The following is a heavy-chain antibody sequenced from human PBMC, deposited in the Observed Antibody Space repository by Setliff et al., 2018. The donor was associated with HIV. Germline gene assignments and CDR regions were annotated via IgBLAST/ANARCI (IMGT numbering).Heavy chain of an antibody. V-gene: IGHV1-8*02. D-gene: IGHD3-22*01. Sequence: ASVKVSCKASGYTFTSYDINWVRQATGRGLEWMGWMNPGSGNTGYAQKFQGRVTMTRNTSISTAYMELSSLKSEDTAVFYCATGASDYDSSGYYPALWWWGQGTLVTVSS. CDR1: GYTFTSYD. CDR2: MNPGSGNT. J-gene: IGHJ4*02. CDR3: ATGASDYDSSGYYPALWW.